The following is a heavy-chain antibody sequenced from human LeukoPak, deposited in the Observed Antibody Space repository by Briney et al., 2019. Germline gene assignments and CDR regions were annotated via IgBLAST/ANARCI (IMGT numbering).Heavy chain of an antibody. CDR2: IIGSGGRT. CDR1: VFSFSTPG. V-gene: IGHV3-23*01. J-gene: IGHJ4*02. CDR3: AEVLVGTTCFEY. D-gene: IGHD1-7*01. Sequence: RGSLRLSRVPPVFSFSTPGMRWVRQAPGRGRGWGSAIIGSGGRTYSADSVKGRFTTSRDTSKKTLYLQINSLRAENTPAYYMAEVLVGTTCFEYWGQGTLVTVSS.